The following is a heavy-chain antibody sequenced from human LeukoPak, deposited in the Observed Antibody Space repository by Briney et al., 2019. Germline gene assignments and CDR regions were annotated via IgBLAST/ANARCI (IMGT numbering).Heavy chain of an antibody. CDR2: IYTGGNT. D-gene: IGHD1-26*01. Sequence: SQTPSLTCTVSGGSINSGSYYWTWLRQPAGKGLEWIGRIYTGGNTNSNPSLKSRVTISVDTSKNQFSLKLSSVTAADTAVYYCASGSPFDHWGQGTLVTVSS. V-gene: IGHV4-61*02. CDR1: GGSINSGSYY. J-gene: IGHJ4*02. CDR3: ASGSPFDH.